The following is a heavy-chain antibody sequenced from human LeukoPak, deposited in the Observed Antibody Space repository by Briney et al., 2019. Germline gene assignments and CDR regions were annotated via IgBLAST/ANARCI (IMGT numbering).Heavy chain of an antibody. CDR2: IGTTSGAI. CDR1: GFTFNAFG. V-gene: IGHV3-48*01. D-gene: IGHD2-21*02. Sequence: PGGSLRLSCAASGFTFNAFGMNWVRQAPGKGLEWVSYIGTTSGAIHYADSVKGRFTISRDSAKNSLYLQMDSLRAEDTAVYYCARFRRWGDKAFDYWGQGTLVTVSS. CDR3: ARFRRWGDKAFDY. J-gene: IGHJ4*02.